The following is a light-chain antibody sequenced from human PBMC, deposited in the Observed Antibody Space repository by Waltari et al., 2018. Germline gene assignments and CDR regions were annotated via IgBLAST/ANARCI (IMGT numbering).Light chain of an antibody. Sequence: DIQMTQSPSTLSASVGDRVPITCRASQSVTSWLSWNQQKPGKAPELLIYKASSLESGVPSRFSGSGSGTEFTLTISSLQPDDFGTYYCQQYVSYWTFGQGTKVEIK. CDR3: QQYVSYWT. CDR1: QSVTSW. CDR2: KAS. V-gene: IGKV1-5*03. J-gene: IGKJ1*01.